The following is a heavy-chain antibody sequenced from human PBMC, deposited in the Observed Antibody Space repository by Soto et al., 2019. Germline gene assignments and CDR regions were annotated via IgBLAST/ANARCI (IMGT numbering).Heavy chain of an antibody. J-gene: IGHJ4*02. Sequence: SERLSITCSFSGGSISSSSYSWGWIRKPPGKGLEWIGNIYYSGTTYDNPSLKSRATISVDTSKSQFSLRLSSVTAADTAVYYCVRSYYDARGYLFFDYWGPGTLVT. D-gene: IGHD3-22*01. CDR3: VRSYYDARGYLFFDY. V-gene: IGHV4-39*01. CDR1: GGSISSSSYS. CDR2: IYYSGTT.